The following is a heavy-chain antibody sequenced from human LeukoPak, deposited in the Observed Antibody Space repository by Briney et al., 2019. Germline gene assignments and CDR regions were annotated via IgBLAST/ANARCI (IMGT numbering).Heavy chain of an antibody. V-gene: IGHV3-48*03. CDR3: ARGSDVWGRSFDY. CDR2: ISSSGSTI. J-gene: IGHJ4*02. D-gene: IGHD3-16*01. Sequence: GGSLRLSCAASRFTFSNYEMNWVRQAPGKGLEWISYISSSGSTISYADSVKGRFTISRDNAKNTLYLQMNSLRAEDTAVYYCARGSDVWGRSFDYWGQGTLVTVSS. CDR1: RFTFSNYE.